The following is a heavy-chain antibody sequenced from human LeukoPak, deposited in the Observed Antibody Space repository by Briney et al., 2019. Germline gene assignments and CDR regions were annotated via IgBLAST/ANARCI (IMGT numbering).Heavy chain of an antibody. J-gene: IGHJ3*02. D-gene: IGHD2-15*01. V-gene: IGHV1-8*02. CDR2: MNPNSGNT. Sequence: ASVKVSCTASGYTSTSYDINWVRQATGQGLEWMGWMNPNSGNTGYAQKFQGRVTMTRNTSISTAYMELSSLRSEDTAVYYCARGGSALDAFDIWGQGTMVTVSS. CDR1: GYTSTSYD. CDR3: ARGGSALDAFDI.